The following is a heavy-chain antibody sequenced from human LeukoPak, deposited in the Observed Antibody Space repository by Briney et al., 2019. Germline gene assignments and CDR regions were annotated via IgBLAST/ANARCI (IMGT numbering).Heavy chain of an antibody. CDR2: ISWNSGSI. Sequence: PGRSLRLSCAASGFTFDDYAMHWVRHAPGKGVEWVSGISWNSGSIGYADSVKGRFTISRDNAKNSLYLQMNSLRAEDTALYYCANDLHGSGSCPRDWGQGTLVTVSS. J-gene: IGHJ4*02. D-gene: IGHD3-10*01. CDR1: GFTFDDYA. CDR3: ANDLHGSGSCPRD. V-gene: IGHV3-9*01.